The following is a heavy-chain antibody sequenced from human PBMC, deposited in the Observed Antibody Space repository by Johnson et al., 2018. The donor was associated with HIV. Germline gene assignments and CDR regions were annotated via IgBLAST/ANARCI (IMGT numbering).Heavy chain of an antibody. D-gene: IGHD6-6*01. V-gene: IGHV3-30*03. Sequence: QVQLVESGGGVVQPGTSLRLSCAASGFTFSRCGMHWVRQAPGKGLEWAAVISNDGSAKYYAYSVKGRFTISRDNSKNTLYLQMNSLRAEDTDVYHCARDRASSSTSDAFDIWGQGTMVTVSS. CDR2: ISNDGSAK. CDR3: ARDRASSSTSDAFDI. CDR1: GFTFSRCG. J-gene: IGHJ3*02.